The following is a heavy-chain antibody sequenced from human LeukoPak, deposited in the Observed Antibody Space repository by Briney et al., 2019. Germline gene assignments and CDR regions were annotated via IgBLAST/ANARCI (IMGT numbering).Heavy chain of an antibody. D-gene: IGHD2-2*02. J-gene: IGHJ3*02. Sequence: ASVKVSCKASGGTFSSYAISWVRQAPGQGLEWMGRIIPILGIANYAQKFQGRVTITADESTSTAYMELSSLRSEDTAVYYCARGVPAAIEPLGGYAFDIWGQGTMVTVSS. CDR2: IIPILGIA. CDR1: GGTFSSYA. CDR3: ARGVPAAIEPLGGYAFDI. V-gene: IGHV1-69*04.